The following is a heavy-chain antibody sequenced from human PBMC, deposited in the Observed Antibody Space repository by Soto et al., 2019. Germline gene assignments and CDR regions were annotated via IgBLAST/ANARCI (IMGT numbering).Heavy chain of an antibody. CDR2: IIPIFGTA. CDR3: ARDLKRYYDSSGYGYYYYGMDV. J-gene: IGHJ6*02. Sequence: QVQLVQSGAEVKKPGSSVKVSCKASGGTFSSYAISWVRQAPGQGLEWMGGIIPIFGTANYAQKFQGRVTITADESTSTAYMELSSLRSEETAVYYCARDLKRYYDSSGYGYYYYGMDVWGQGTTVTVSS. D-gene: IGHD3-22*01. CDR1: GGTFSSYA. V-gene: IGHV1-69*01.